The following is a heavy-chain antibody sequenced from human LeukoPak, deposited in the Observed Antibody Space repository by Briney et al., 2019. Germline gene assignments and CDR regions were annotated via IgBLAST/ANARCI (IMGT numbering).Heavy chain of an antibody. CDR2: IYSGGST. D-gene: IGHD3-10*01. CDR3: ARELSYGSGSYYREYNWFDP. J-gene: IGHJ5*02. Sequence: GGSLRLSCAASGFTFSSYAMSWVRQAPGKGLEWVSVIYSGGSTYYADSVKGRFTISRDNSKNTLYLQMNSLRAEDTAVYYCARELSYGSGSYYREYNWFDPWGQGTLVTVSS. CDR1: GFTFSSYA. V-gene: IGHV3-66*01.